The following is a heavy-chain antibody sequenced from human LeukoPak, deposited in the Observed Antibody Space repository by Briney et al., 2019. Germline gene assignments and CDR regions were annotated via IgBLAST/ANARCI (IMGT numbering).Heavy chain of an antibody. CDR1: GFTFSSYG. J-gene: IGHJ4*02. D-gene: IGHD3-10*01. Sequence: GGSLRLSCAASGFTFSSYGIHWVRQAPGKGLEWVSSIYDGGSTYYADSVKGRFTISRHNSKNTLYLQMNSLTGEDTAVYYCAREAVRNGGLDYWGQGTLVTVSS. CDR3: AREAVRNGGLDY. CDR2: IYDGGST. V-gene: IGHV3-NL1*01.